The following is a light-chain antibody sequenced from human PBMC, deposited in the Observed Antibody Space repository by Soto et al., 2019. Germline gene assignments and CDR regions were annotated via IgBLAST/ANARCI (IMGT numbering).Light chain of an antibody. V-gene: IGLV1-44*01. CDR2: SNN. Sequence: LTQPPSASGTPGHSVTISYSGSSSNIGSNTVNWYQQLPGTAPKLLIYSNNQRPSGVPDRFSGSKSGTSASLAISGLQSEDEADYYCAAWDDSLNGYVFGTGTKVTVL. J-gene: IGLJ1*01. CDR3: AAWDDSLNGYV. CDR1: SSNIGSNT.